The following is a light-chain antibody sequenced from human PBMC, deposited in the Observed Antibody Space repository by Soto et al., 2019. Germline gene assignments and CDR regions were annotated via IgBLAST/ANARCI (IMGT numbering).Light chain of an antibody. J-gene: IGKJ3*01. CDR2: GAS. V-gene: IGKV3-20*01. CDR3: QQYGTSHPT. CDR1: QSVSRNS. Sequence: EIVLTQSPGTLSLSPGERATLSCRARQSVSRNSLAWYQQQPGQAPRLLIYGASSRATDIPDRFSGSGSGTDFTLIVSRLEPEDFAVYFCQQYGTSHPTFGPGPKVDIK.